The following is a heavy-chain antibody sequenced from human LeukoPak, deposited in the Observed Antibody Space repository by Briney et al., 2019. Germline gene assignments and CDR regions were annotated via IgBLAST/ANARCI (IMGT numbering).Heavy chain of an antibody. Sequence: GGSLRLSCAASGFTFSDYTMNWVPQAPGKGLEWVSSISSSSTYIYYADSVEGRFTISRDNAKNSLYLQMTSLRAEDTAVYYCARANSGYYDFWSGYSLLDYMDVWGKGTTVTVSS. CDR2: ISSSSTYI. CDR1: GFTFSDYT. J-gene: IGHJ6*03. CDR3: ARANSGYYDFWSGYSLLDYMDV. D-gene: IGHD3-3*01. V-gene: IGHV3-21*01.